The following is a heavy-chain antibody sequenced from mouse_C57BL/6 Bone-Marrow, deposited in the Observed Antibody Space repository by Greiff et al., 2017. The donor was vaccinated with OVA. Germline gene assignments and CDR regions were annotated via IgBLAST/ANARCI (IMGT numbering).Heavy chain of an antibody. Sequence: EVQRVESGGGLVKPGGSLKLSCAASGFTFSDYGMHWVRQAPEKGLEWVAYISSGSSTIYYADTVKGRFTISRDNAKNTLFLQMTSLRSEDTAMYYCARSYYYGSSPGWFAYWGQGTLVTVSA. V-gene: IGHV5-17*01. CDR1: GFTFSDYG. CDR2: ISSGSSTI. D-gene: IGHD1-1*01. J-gene: IGHJ3*01. CDR3: ARSYYYGSSPGWFAY.